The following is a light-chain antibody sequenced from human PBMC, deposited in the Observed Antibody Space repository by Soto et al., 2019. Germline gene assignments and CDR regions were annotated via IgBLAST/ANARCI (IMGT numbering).Light chain of an antibody. Sequence: QSALTQPASVSGSPGQSITISCTGTSSDVGRYNYVSWYQQHPGKAPKLLISNVSNRPSGVSNRFSASKSGNTASLTISGLQTEDEADYYCISYTTSRTYVFGTGTKLTVL. CDR3: ISYTTSRTYV. CDR2: NVS. CDR1: SSDVGRYNY. V-gene: IGLV2-14*03. J-gene: IGLJ1*01.